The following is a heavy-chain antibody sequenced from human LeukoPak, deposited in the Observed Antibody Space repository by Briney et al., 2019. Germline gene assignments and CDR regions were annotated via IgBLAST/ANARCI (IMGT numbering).Heavy chain of an antibody. CDR2: ISSSSSYI. J-gene: IGHJ4*02. V-gene: IGHV3-21*01. CDR3: ARESAYCGGDCYPFDY. CDR1: GFTFSSYS. D-gene: IGHD2-21*02. Sequence: GGSLRLSCAASGFTFSSYSMNWVRQAPGKGREWVSAISSSSSYIYYADSVKGRFTISRDNAKNSLYLQMKSLRAEDTAVYYCARESAYCGGDCYPFDYWGQGTLVTVSS.